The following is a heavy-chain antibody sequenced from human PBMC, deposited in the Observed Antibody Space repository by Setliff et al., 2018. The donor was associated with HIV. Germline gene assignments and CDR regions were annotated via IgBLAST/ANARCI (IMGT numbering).Heavy chain of an antibody. CDR3: ARDGEGGFYEQ. V-gene: IGHV1-18*01. CDR2: ISANNGKT. CDR1: GYTFVSYG. Sequence: ASVKVSCKASGYTFVSYGISWVRQAPGQGLEWMGWISANNGKTKYAQKFQGRVTMTTDTSTFTAYMDLSSLTFGDTAVYYCARDGEGGFYEQWGQGTLVTVSS. J-gene: IGHJ4*02. D-gene: IGHD3-3*01.